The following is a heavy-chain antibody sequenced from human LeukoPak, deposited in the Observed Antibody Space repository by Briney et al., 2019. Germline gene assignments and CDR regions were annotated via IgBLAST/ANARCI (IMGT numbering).Heavy chain of an antibody. CDR2: IYSTGST. CDR3: ARQIASAGTAGFDF. Sequence: ASETLSLTCTVSGGSISSYYWSWIRQPAGKGLEWIGRIYSTGSTNYNPSLKSRVTMSVDTSKNQFSLRLRSVTAADTAVYYCARQIASAGTAGFDFWGQGALVSVSS. J-gene: IGHJ4*02. V-gene: IGHV4-4*07. CDR1: GGSISSYY. D-gene: IGHD6-13*01.